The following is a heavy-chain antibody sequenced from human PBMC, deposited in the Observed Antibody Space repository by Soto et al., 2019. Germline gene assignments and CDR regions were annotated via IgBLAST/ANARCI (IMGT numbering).Heavy chain of an antibody. D-gene: IGHD3-10*01. CDR1: GFTFSSYA. CDR2: ISGSGGST. Sequence: GSLRLSCAASGFTFSSYAMSWVRQAPGKGLEWVSAISGSGGSTYYADSVKGRFTISRDNSKNTLYLQMNSLRAEDTAVYYCAKGSTKITMVRGSGRYYFYTDVLRNGITITV. CDR3: AKGSTKITMVRGSGRYYFYTDV. V-gene: IGHV3-23*01. J-gene: IGHJ6*03.